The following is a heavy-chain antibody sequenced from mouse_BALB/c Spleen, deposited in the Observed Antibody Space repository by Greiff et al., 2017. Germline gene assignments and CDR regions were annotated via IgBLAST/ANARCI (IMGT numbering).Heavy chain of an antibody. CDR3: ARCDGYFYWYFDV. CDR1: GYSFTSYW. CDR2: IDPSDSET. V-gene: IGHV1S126*01. J-gene: IGHJ1*01. D-gene: IGHD2-3*01. Sequence: ESGPQLVRPGASVKISCKASGYSFTSYWMHWVKQRPGQGLEWIGMIDPSDSETRLNQKFKDKATLTVDKSSSTAYMQLSSPTSEDSAVYYCARCDGYFYWYFDVWGAGTTVTVSS.